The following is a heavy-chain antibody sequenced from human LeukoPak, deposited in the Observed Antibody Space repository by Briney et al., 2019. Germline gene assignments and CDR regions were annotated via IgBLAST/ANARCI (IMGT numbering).Heavy chain of an antibody. Sequence: GGSLRLSCAASRFTFSSYGMHWVRQAPGKGLEWVAFIRYDGSNKYYADSVKGRFTISRVNSKNTLYLQMNGLRARDTAVYYCAKGYDYVWGSYRQNFDYWGQGTLVTVSS. CDR2: IRYDGSNK. J-gene: IGHJ4*02. CDR1: RFTFSSYG. CDR3: AKGYDYVWGSYRQNFDY. V-gene: IGHV3-30*02. D-gene: IGHD3-16*02.